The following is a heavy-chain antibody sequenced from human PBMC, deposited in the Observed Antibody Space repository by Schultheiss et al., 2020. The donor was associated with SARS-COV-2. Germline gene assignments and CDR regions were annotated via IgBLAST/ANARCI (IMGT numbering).Heavy chain of an antibody. CDR3: AKVAEAVAGPYNWFDS. J-gene: IGHJ5*01. V-gene: IGHV4-34*01. D-gene: IGHD6-19*01. Sequence: SQTLSLTCAVYGGSFSGYYWSWIRQPPGKGLEWIGEINHSGSTNYNPSLKSRVTISVDTSNNQFSLKLSSVTAADTAVYYCAKVAEAVAGPYNWFDSWGQGTLVTVSS. CDR2: INHSGST. CDR1: GGSFSGYY.